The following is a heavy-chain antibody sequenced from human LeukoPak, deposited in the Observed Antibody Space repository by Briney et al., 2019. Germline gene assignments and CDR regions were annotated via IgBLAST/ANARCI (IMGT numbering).Heavy chain of an antibody. V-gene: IGHV5-51*01. Sequence: GGSLRLSCAASGFTFDDYGMSWVRQLPGRGLEWMGIIYPGDSDTRYSPSFQGQVTISADKSISTAYLQWSSLKASDTAMYYCARRGGLNDAFDIWGQGTMVTVSS. CDR3: ARRGGLNDAFDI. CDR2: IYPGDSDT. CDR1: GFTFDDYG. D-gene: IGHD3-16*01. J-gene: IGHJ3*02.